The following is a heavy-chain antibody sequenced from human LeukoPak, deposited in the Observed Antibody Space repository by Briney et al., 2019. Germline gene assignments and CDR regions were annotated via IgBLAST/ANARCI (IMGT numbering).Heavy chain of an antibody. CDR2: IKQDGSEK. CDR3: ARVRPSGAIRDFGWFDP. Sequence: GGSLGLSCAASGFTFSSYWMSWVRQAPGKGLEWVANIKQDGSEKYYVDSVKGRFTISRDNAKNSLYLQMNSLRAEDTAVYYCARVRPSGAIRDFGWFDPWGQGTLVTVSS. D-gene: IGHD1-26*01. CDR1: GFTFSSYW. V-gene: IGHV3-7*01. J-gene: IGHJ5*02.